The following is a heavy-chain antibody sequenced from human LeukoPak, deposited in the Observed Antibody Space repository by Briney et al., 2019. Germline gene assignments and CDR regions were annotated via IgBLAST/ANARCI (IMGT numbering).Heavy chain of an antibody. CDR2: IYTSGST. J-gene: IGHJ6*03. CDR1: GGSISSYY. V-gene: IGHV4-4*07. Sequence: SETLSLTCTVSGGSISSYYWSWIRQPAEKGLEWIGRIYTSGSTNYNPSLKSRVTMSVDTSKNQFSLKLSSVTAADTAVYYCARSRVETDIVVVPAARPRLYYYYYMDVWGKGTTVTVSS. D-gene: IGHD2-2*02. CDR3: ARSRVETDIVVVPAARPRLYYYYYMDV.